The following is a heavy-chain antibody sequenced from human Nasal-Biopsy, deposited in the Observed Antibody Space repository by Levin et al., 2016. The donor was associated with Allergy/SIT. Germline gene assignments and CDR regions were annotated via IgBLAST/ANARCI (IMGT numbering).Heavy chain of an antibody. CDR3: VTDVGLIPINHFDL. Sequence: GESLKISCAASGFTFSMSVFHWVRQAPGKGLEWVARISYDGKTTFYADSAKGRFTVSRDNSKNTVYLQMNSLSFDDTAVYYCVTDVGLIPINHFDLWGQGVLVTVSS. CDR2: ISYDGKTT. J-gene: IGHJ4*02. CDR1: GFTFSMSV. D-gene: IGHD3-10*01. V-gene: IGHV3-30*04.